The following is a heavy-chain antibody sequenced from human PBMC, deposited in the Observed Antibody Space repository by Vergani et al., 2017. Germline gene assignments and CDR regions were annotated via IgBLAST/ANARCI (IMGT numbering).Heavy chain of an antibody. CDR2: IYYSRST. Sequence: QLQLQESGPGLVKPSETLSLTCTVSGGSISSSSYYWGWIRQPPGKGLEWIGSIYYSRSTYYNPSLKSRVTISVDTSKNQFSLKLSSVTAADTAVYYCASRYSSGWYYIGGYYGMDIWGQGTTVTVSS. J-gene: IGHJ6*02. CDR3: ASRYSSGWYYIGGYYGMDI. V-gene: IGHV4-39*01. CDR1: GGSISSSSYY. D-gene: IGHD6-19*01.